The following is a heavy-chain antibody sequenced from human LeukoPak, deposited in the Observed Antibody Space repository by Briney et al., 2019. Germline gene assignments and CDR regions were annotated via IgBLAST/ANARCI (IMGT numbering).Heavy chain of an antibody. V-gene: IGHV3-23*01. CDR3: AKERFIFVVARTDY. CDR1: GFTFSSYA. D-gene: IGHD2-15*01. J-gene: IGHJ4*02. Sequence: GGSLRLSCAASGFTFSSYAMSCVRQAPGKGLEWVSALSGGGGSTYYADSVKGRFTISRDNSKNTLYLQLNSLRAEDTAVYYCAKERFIFVVARTDYWGQGTLVTVSS. CDR2: LSGGGGST.